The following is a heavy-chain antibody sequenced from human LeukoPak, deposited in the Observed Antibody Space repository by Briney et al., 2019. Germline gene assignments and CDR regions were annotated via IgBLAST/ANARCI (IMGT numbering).Heavy chain of an antibody. Sequence: ASVKVSCKASGGTFSSYAISWVRQAPGQGLEWMGGIIPIFGTANYAQKFQGRVTITTDESTSTAYMELSSLRSEDTAVCYCARSGKHYYYYYMDVWGKGTTVTVSS. J-gene: IGHJ6*03. D-gene: IGHD3-10*01. CDR2: IIPIFGTA. CDR1: GGTFSSYA. V-gene: IGHV1-69*05. CDR3: ARSGKHYYYYYMDV.